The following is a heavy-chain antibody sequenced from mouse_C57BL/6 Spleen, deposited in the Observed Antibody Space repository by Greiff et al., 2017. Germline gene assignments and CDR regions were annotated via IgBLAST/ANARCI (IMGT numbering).Heavy chain of an antibody. CDR1: GYAFSSYW. CDR3: ARYGATDYYAMDY. J-gene: IGHJ4*01. CDR2: IYPGDGDT. Sequence: VKLQESGAELVKPGASVKISCKASGYAFSSYWMNWVKQRPGKGLEWIGQIYPGDGDTNYNGKFKGKATLTADKSSSTAYMQLSSLTSEDSAVYFCARYGATDYYAMDYWGQGTSVTVSS. D-gene: IGHD1-1*01. V-gene: IGHV1-80*01.